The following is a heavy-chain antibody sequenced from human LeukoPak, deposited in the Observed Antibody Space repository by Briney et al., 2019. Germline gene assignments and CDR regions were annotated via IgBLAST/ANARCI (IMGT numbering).Heavy chain of an antibody. D-gene: IGHD6-13*01. CDR2: INPNSGGT. CDR3: ARDSSSWGNYGMDV. CDR1: GYTFTGYY. V-gene: IGHV1-2*02. J-gene: IGHJ6*02. Sequence: ASAKVSCKASGYTFTGYYMHWVRQAPGQGLEWMGWINPNSGGTNYAQKFQGGVTMTRDASISTAYMELSRLRSDDTAVYYCARDSSSWGNYGMDVWGQGTTVTVSS.